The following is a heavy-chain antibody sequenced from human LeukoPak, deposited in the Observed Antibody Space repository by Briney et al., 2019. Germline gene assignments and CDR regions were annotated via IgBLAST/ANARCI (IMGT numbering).Heavy chain of an antibody. CDR3: ARDTRYYDSSGYQKYYFDY. Sequence: ASVKVSCKASGYTFTGYYMHWVRQAPGQGLEWMGWINPNSGGTNYAQKFQGRVTMTRDASIRTAYMELSRLRSDDTAVYYCARDTRYYDSSGYQKYYFDYWGQGTLVTVSS. D-gene: IGHD3-22*01. CDR1: GYTFTGYY. V-gene: IGHV1-2*02. J-gene: IGHJ4*02. CDR2: INPNSGGT.